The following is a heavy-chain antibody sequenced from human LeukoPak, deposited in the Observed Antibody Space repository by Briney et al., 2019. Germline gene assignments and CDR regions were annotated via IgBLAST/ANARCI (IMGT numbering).Heavy chain of an antibody. Sequence: GGSLRLSCAASGFTFSSYGMHWVRQAPGKGLEWVAVISYDGSNKYYADSVKGRFTISRDNSKNTLYLQMNSLRAEDPAVYYCAKDLGSSWYGDFDYWGQGTLVTVSS. CDR2: ISYDGSNK. CDR3: AKDLGSSWYGDFDY. D-gene: IGHD6-13*01. CDR1: GFTFSSYG. J-gene: IGHJ4*02. V-gene: IGHV3-30*18.